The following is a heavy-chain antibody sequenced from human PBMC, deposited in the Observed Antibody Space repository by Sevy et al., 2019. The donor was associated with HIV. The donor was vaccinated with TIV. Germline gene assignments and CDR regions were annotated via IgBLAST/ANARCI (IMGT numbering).Heavy chain of an antibody. CDR3: TRLWFGELPHY. D-gene: IGHD3-10*01. J-gene: IGHJ4*02. CDR1: GFTFGDYA. CDR2: IRSKAYGGTT. V-gene: IGHV3-49*03. Sequence: GGSLRLSCTASGFTFGDYAMSWFRQAPGKGLEWVGFIRSKAYGGTTEYAASVKGRFTISRDDSKSIAYLQMNSLKTEDTAVYYCTRLWFGELPHYWGQGTLLTVSS.